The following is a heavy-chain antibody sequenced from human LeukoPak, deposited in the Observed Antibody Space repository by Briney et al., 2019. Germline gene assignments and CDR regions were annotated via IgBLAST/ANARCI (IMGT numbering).Heavy chain of an antibody. V-gene: IGHV3-48*04. D-gene: IGHD1-1*01. J-gene: IGHJ4*02. CDR3: SRETTSGY. Sequence: GGSLRLSCAASGFSFSGYSMNWVRQPPGQGLEWISYISRGSHTIYYADSVRGRFTISRDDAKNSLHLQMNSLRAEDTGIYYCSRETTSGYWGQGTLVTVSS. CDR1: GFSFSGYS. CDR2: ISRGSHTI.